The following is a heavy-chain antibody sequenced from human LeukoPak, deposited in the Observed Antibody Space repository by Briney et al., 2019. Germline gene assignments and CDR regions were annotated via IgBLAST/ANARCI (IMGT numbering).Heavy chain of an antibody. V-gene: IGHV3-7*01. Sequence: GGSLRLSCAASGFTFSSYWMSWVRQSPGKGLEWVANINQDGSENHYVDSVKGRFTISRGNAKISVFVQMNGLRVEDTAVYYCVRAGGSSWSDFWGQGTLVTVSS. D-gene: IGHD6-13*01. J-gene: IGHJ4*02. CDR2: INQDGSEN. CDR1: GFTFSSYW. CDR3: VRAGGSSWSDF.